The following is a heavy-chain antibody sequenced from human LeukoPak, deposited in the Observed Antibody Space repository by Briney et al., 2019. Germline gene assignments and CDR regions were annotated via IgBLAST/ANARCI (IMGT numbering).Heavy chain of an antibody. J-gene: IGHJ4*02. CDR2: INPNSGGT. D-gene: IGHD3-10*01. V-gene: IGHV1-2*04. CDR1: GYTFTGYY. CDR3: ARGFYGSGSYYKLDY. Sequence: ASVKVPCKASGYTFTGYYMHWVRQAPGQGLEWMRWINPNSGGTNYAQKFQGWVTMTRDTSISTAYMELSRLRSDDTAVYYCARGFYGSGSYYKLDYWGQGTLVTVSS.